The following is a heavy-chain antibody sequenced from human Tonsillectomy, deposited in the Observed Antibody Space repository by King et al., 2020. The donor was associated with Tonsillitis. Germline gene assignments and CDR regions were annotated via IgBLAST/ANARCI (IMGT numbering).Heavy chain of an antibody. Sequence: QVQLVESGGGVVQPGRSLRLSCTASGFTFTNYGIHWVRQAPGKGLEWVAVISYDGSNKYYADSVKGRFTISRDNSKNTLYLQMNSLRAEDTAVYYCASPYDSRGYLDYWGQGTLVTVSS. CDR2: ISYDGSNK. J-gene: IGHJ4*02. V-gene: IGHV3-30*03. CDR3: ASPYDSRGYLDY. CDR1: GFTFTNYG. D-gene: IGHD3-22*01.